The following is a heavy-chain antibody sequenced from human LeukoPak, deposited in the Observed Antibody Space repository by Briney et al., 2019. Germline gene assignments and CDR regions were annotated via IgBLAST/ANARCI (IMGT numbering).Heavy chain of an antibody. V-gene: IGHV3-20*04. CDR1: GFTFSSYS. Sequence: GGSLRLSCAASGFTFSSYSMNWVRQAPGKGLEWVSGINWNGGSTGYADSVKGRFTISRDNAKNSLYLQMNSLRAEDTALYYCARDPRYSSVGDAFDIWGQGTMVTVSS. CDR3: ARDPRYSSVGDAFDI. CDR2: INWNGGST. J-gene: IGHJ3*02. D-gene: IGHD6-19*01.